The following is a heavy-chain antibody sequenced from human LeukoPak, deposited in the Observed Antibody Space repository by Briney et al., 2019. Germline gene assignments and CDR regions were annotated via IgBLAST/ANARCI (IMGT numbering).Heavy chain of an antibody. J-gene: IGHJ6*02. CDR2: ISWNSGSI. Sequence: PGGSLRLSCAASGFTFDDYAMHWVRQAPGKGLEWVSGISWNSGSIGYADSVKGRFTISRDNAKNSLYLQMNSLRAEDTALYYCAKDILGGGRHYYYGMDVWGQGTTVTVSS. D-gene: IGHD3-16*01. CDR3: AKDILGGGRHYYYGMDV. V-gene: IGHV3-9*01. CDR1: GFTFDDYA.